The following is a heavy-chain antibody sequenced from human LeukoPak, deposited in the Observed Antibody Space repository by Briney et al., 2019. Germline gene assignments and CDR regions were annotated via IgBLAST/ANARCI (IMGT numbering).Heavy chain of an antibody. J-gene: IGHJ4*02. V-gene: IGHV3-23*01. CDR2: ISGSGGST. Sequence: PGGSLRLSCAASGFTFSSYAMSWVRQAPGKGLEWVSAISGSGGSTYYADSVKGRFTISRDNSKNTLYLQMNSLRAEDTAVYYCAKVDTAMVFSPLPPGYQGGQGTLVTVSS. CDR1: GFTFSSYA. CDR3: AKVDTAMVFSPLPPGYQ. D-gene: IGHD5-18*01.